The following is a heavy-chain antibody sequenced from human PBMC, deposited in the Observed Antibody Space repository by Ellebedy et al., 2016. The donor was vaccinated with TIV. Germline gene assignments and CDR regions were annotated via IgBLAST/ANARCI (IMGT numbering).Heavy chain of an antibody. J-gene: IGHJ4*02. Sequence: GESLKISCKGSGYGFTNYWIGWVRQMPGKGLEWMGIIYPGDSDAKYSPSFQGPVTISVEQTITTAYLQWNSLKASDTAMYYCARQNSPDYGSGSYYLDYWGQGTLVTVSS. CDR1: GYGFTNYW. CDR3: ARQNSPDYGSGSYYLDY. V-gene: IGHV5-51*01. CDR2: IYPGDSDA. D-gene: IGHD3-10*01.